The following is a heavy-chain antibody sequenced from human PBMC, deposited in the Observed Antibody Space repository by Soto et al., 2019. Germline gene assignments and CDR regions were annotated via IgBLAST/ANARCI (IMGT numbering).Heavy chain of an antibody. J-gene: IGHJ5*02. CDR1: GGSISSGDYY. CDR2: IYYSGST. D-gene: IGHD3-3*01. CDR3: ARASDDFWSGYNFDP. V-gene: IGHV4-30-4*01. Sequence: TLSLTCTVSGGSISSGDYYWSWIRQPPGKGLEWIGYIYYSGSTYYNPSLKSRVTISVDTSKNQFSLKLSSVTAADTAVYYCARASDDFWSGYNFDPWGQGTLVTV.